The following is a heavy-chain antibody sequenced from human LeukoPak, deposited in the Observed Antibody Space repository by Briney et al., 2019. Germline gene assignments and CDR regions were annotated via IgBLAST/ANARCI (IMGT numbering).Heavy chain of an antibody. CDR3: ARELPSYGSGSYYIDY. J-gene: IGHJ4*02. V-gene: IGHV4-4*07. CDR2: ISPSGNT. D-gene: IGHD3-10*01. Sequence: PSETLSLTCTVSSGSISTYYWRWIRQPAGKGLEWIGRISPSGNTNYNPSLKSRVTMSIDTSRNQFSLEVSSVTVADTAVYYCARELPSYGSGSYYIDYWGRGTLVTVSS. CDR1: SGSISTYY.